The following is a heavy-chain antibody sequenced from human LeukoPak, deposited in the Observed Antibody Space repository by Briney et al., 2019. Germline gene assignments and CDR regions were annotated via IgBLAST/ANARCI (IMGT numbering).Heavy chain of an antibody. D-gene: IGHD4-17*01. Sequence: SETLSLTCTVSGGSISSYYWSWIRQPPGKGLEWIGYIYYSGSTNYNPSLKSRVTISVDTSKNQFSLKLSSVTAADTAVYYCARGLYGDYAGWYFDLWGRGTLVTVSS. V-gene: IGHV4-59*01. CDR1: GGSISSYY. CDR3: ARGLYGDYAGWYFDL. J-gene: IGHJ2*01. CDR2: IYYSGST.